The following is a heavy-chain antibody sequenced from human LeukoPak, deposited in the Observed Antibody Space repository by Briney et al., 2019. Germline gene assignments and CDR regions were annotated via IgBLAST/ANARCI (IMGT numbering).Heavy chain of an antibody. CDR2: YHIGNT. Sequence: PSETLSLTCTVSGVSIRGDTYYWGWNRQPPGKGLEWIGNYHIGNTYYNPSLKSRVTISEDTSKNQFSLRVNSVTAADTAVYYCARLWDSTGLYFYYYMDVWGEGTTVTVSS. V-gene: IGHV4-39*01. CDR1: GVSIRGDTYY. CDR3: ARLWDSTGLYFYYYMDV. D-gene: IGHD6-19*01. J-gene: IGHJ6*03.